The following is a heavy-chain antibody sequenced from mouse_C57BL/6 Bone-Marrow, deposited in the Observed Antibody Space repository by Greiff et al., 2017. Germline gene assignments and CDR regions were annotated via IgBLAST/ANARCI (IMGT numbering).Heavy chain of an antibody. CDR1: GYTFTSYW. J-gene: IGHJ2*01. V-gene: IGHV1-59*01. D-gene: IGHD4-1*01. CDR2: IDPSDSYT. CDR3: ARGAGTHY. Sequence: QVQLQQPGAELVRPGTSVKLSCKASGYTFTSYWMHWVKQRPGQGLEWIGVIDPSDSYTNYNQKFKGKATLTVDTSSSTAYMQLSSLTSEDSAVYYCARGAGTHYWGQGTTLTGSS.